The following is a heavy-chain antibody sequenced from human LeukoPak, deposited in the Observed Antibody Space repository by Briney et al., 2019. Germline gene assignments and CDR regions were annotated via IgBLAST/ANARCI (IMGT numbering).Heavy chain of an antibody. CDR1: GFTFSRYW. Sequence: PGGSLRLFCADSGFTFSRYWMSWVRRAPGKGLEWVANIKLDGSEEYYVDSVKGRFTISRDNAKNSLYLQMNSLRAEDTAVYYCARDRSDILTGYNDAFDIWGQGTMVTVSS. CDR2: IKLDGSEE. V-gene: IGHV3-7*01. CDR3: ARDRSDILTGYNDAFDI. J-gene: IGHJ3*02. D-gene: IGHD3-9*01.